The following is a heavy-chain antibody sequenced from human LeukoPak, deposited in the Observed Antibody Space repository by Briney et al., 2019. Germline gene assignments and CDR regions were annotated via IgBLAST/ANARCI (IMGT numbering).Heavy chain of an antibody. CDR3: ARGRRQWIENYGMDV. J-gene: IGHJ6*04. D-gene: IGHD5-12*01. CDR1: GFTYSSCD. V-gene: IGHV3-13*05. Sequence: PGGPLSLSCAPSGFTYSSCDMHWVRQATAKGLHWVSAIGTAGDPHYPGSVKGRFTIFRENAKNSLYLQMNSLRAGDTAVYYCARGRRQWIENYGMDVWGKGPTVTVSS. CDR2: IGTAGDP.